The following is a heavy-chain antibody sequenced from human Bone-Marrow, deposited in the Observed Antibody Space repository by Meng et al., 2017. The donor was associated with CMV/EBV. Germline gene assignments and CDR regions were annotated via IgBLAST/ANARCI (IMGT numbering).Heavy chain of an antibody. J-gene: IGHJ6*02. Sequence: GSLRLSCAVSGGSISSSNWWSWVRQPPGKGLEWIGEINHSGSTNYNPSLKSRVTISVDTSKNQFSLKLSSVTAADTAVYYCARDMGYRAYCSSTSCYSGRGGMDVWGQGTTVTVSS. CDR1: GGSISSSNW. D-gene: IGHD2-2*02. CDR3: ARDMGYRAYCSSTSCYSGRGGMDV. V-gene: IGHV4-4*02. CDR2: INHSGST.